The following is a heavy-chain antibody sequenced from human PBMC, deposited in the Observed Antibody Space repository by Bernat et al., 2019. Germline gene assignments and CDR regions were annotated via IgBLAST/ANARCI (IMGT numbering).Heavy chain of an antibody. J-gene: IGHJ2*01. D-gene: IGHD2-15*01. Sequence: EVQLVESGGGLVQPGGSLRLSCAASGFTFSSYDMHWVRQATGKGPEWVSAIGTAGDPYYPGSVKGRFTISRENAKNSLYLQMNSLRAGDTAVYYCARGYCSGGSCFPDWYFDLWGRGTLVTVSS. CDR1: GFTFSSYD. CDR3: ARGYCSGGSCFPDWYFDL. V-gene: IGHV3-13*05. CDR2: IGTAGDP.